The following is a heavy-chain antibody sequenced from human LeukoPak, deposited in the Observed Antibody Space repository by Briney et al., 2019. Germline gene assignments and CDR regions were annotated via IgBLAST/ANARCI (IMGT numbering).Heavy chain of an antibody. CDR3: ARDGGNGDYDATPFDY. J-gene: IGHJ4*02. V-gene: IGHV4-39*07. D-gene: IGHD4-17*01. Sequence: PSETLSPTRTVSGGAISRSSFNWAWIRQPPGKGLQWIGSIFYTGSTYYNSFLTSRVTISVDTSKNQFSLTLSSVTAADTAFYYCARDGGNGDYDATPFDYWGQGRLVTVSS. CDR2: IFYTGST. CDR1: GGAISRSSFN.